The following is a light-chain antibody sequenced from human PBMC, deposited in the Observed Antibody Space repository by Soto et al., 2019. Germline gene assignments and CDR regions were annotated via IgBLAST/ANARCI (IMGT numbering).Light chain of an antibody. CDR3: QSYDSSLSGYV. CDR2: GNS. CDR1: SSNIGAGYD. V-gene: IGLV1-40*01. J-gene: IGLJ1*01. Sequence: QSVLTQPPSVSGAPGQTVTISCTGSSSNIGAGYDVHWYQQLPGTAPKLLIYGNSNRPSGVPDRFSGSKPGTSASLAITGLQAEDEADYYCQSYDSSLSGYVFGTGTKVTVL.